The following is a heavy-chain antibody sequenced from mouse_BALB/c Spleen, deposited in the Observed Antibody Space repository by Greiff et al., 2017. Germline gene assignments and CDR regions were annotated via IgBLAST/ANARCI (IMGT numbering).Heavy chain of an antibody. CDR1: GFTFSSYG. J-gene: IGHJ4*01. CDR2: ISSGGSYT. D-gene: IGHD2-14*01. Sequence: DVMLVESGGDLVKPGGSLKLSCAASGFTFSSYGMSWVRQTPDKRLEWVASISSGGSYTYYPDSVKGRFTISRDNAKNTLYLQMSSLKSEDTAMYYSAGLTGKKSVGYDGAMDYWGQGTSVTVSS. V-gene: IGHV5-6*02. CDR3: AGLTGKKSVGYDGAMDY.